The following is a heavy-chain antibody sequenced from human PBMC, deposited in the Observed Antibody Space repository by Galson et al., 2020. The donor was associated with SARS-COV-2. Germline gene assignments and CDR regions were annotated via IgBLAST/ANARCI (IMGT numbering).Heavy chain of an antibody. CDR3: AKDLNSAWFGELLRRPKKNYGMDV. D-gene: IGHD3-10*01. V-gene: IGHV3-30*18. CDR2: ISYDGSNK. Sequence: GGSLRLSCAASGFTFSSYGMHWVRQAPGKGLEWVAVISYDGSNKYYADSVKGRFTISRDNSKNTLYLQMNSLRAEDTAVYYCAKDLNSAWFGELLRRPKKNYGMDVWGQGTTVTVSS. CDR1: GFTFSSYG. J-gene: IGHJ6*02.